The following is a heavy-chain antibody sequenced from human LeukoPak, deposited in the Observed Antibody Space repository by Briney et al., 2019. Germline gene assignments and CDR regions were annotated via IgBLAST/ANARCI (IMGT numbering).Heavy chain of an antibody. J-gene: IGHJ6*02. D-gene: IGHD2-15*01. CDR1: GGSISSYY. V-gene: IGHV4-59*08. CDR3: ARRSAAGHYYYGMDV. CDR2: IHYSGST. Sequence: SETLSLTCTVSGGSISSYYWSWIRQPPGKGLEWIGYIHYSGSTNYNPSLKSRVTISVDTSKNQFSLKLSSVTAADTAVYYCARRSAAGHYYYGMDVWGQGTTVTVSS.